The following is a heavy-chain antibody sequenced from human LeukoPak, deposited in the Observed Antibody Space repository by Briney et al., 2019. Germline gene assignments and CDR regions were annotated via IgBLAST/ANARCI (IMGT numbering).Heavy chain of an antibody. CDR2: IYYSESP. CDR3: ARQPVGSRHWFDP. CDR1: GGSIRSYY. Sequence: SETLSLTCTVSGGSIRSYYWSWIRQPPGKGLEWIGHIYYSESPNYNPSLKSRLTISVDTSKNQFSLRLSSVTAADTAVYYCARQPVGSRHWFDPWGQGTLVTVSS. V-gene: IGHV4-59*08. J-gene: IGHJ5*02. D-gene: IGHD6-13*01.